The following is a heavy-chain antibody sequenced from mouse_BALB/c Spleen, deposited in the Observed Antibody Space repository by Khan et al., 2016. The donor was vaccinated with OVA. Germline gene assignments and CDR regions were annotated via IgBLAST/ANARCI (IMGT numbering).Heavy chain of an antibody. Sequence: QVQLQQSGAELVRPGASVTLSCKASGYTFTDYEMHWVKQTPVHGLEWIGAIDPETGVTAYTQKFKGKATLTADKSSSTAYMELRSLTSEDSDVYYCTSYYYGSSSYYAMDYWGQGTSVTVSS. J-gene: IGHJ4*01. CDR3: TSYYYGSSSYYAMDY. CDR2: IDPETGVT. V-gene: IGHV1-15*01. CDR1: GYTFTDYE. D-gene: IGHD1-1*01.